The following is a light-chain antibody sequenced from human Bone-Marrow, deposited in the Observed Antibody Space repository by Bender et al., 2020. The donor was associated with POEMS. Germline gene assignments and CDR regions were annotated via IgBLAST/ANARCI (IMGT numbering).Light chain of an antibody. CDR1: ASDVETYNR. V-gene: IGLV2-14*02. CDR3: QSYDSSLAWV. Sequence: QSALTQPASVSGSPGQSITISCPGIASDVETYNRVSWYQQHPGKAPKLMLYEVTKRPSGVPDRFSGSKSGKTASLAITGLQAEDEADYYCQSYDSSLAWVFGGGTKLTVV. CDR2: EVT. J-gene: IGLJ3*02.